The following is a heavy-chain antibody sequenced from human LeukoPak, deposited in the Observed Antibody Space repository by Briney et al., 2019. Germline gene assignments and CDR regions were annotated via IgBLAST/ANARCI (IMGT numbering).Heavy chain of an antibody. CDR2: IYYSGST. Sequence: SETLSLTCTVSGGSINNYYWSWIRQPPGKGLEWIGYIYYSGSTNYNPSLKSRVAISLDMSKNQFSLKLSSVTAADTAVYYCARQEEARPNWFDPWGQGTLVTVSS. D-gene: IGHD6-6*01. J-gene: IGHJ5*02. CDR3: ARQEEARPNWFDP. CDR1: GGSINNYY. V-gene: IGHV4-59*01.